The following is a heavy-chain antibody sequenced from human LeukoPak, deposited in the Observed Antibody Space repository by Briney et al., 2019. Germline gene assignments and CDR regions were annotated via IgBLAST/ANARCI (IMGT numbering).Heavy chain of an antibody. CDR3: ARVGSGYDTFDY. Sequence: GSLRLSCAASGFTLSSYWMHWVRQAPGKGLVSVSRSNSDGSSTTYADSVKGRFTISRDNAKNTPYLQMNSLRAEDTAVYYCARVGSGYDTFDYWGQGTLVTVSS. CDR2: SNSDGSST. J-gene: IGHJ4*02. V-gene: IGHV3-74*01. D-gene: IGHD5-12*01. CDR1: GFTLSSYW.